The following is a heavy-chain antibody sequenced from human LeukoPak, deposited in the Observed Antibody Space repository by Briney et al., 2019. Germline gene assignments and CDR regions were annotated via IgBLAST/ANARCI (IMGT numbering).Heavy chain of an antibody. CDR3: ARTMVRGVITYYYYGMDV. CDR1: GGSISSYY. V-gene: IGHV4-59*01. Sequence: PSETLSLTCTVSGGSISSYYWSWIRQPPGKGLEWIGYIYYTGSTNSNPSLSSRVTISVDTSNNQFSLKLSSVTAADTAVYYCARTMVRGVITYYYYGMDVWGRGTTVTVSS. J-gene: IGHJ6*01. D-gene: IGHD3-10*01. CDR2: IYYTGST.